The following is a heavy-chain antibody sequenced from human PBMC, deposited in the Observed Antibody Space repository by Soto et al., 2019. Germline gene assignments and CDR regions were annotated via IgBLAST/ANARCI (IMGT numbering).Heavy chain of an antibody. V-gene: IGHV3-74*01. Sequence: GGSLRLSCAASGFTFSSYWMHWVRQAPGKGLVWVSRINSDGSSTSYADSVKGRFTISRDNAKNTLYLQMNSLRAEDTAVYYCARDSSSWTIYYYYGMDVWRQRTTVTVSS. CDR1: GFTFSSYW. D-gene: IGHD6-13*01. J-gene: IGHJ6*02. CDR3: ARDSSSWTIYYYYGMDV. CDR2: INSDGSST.